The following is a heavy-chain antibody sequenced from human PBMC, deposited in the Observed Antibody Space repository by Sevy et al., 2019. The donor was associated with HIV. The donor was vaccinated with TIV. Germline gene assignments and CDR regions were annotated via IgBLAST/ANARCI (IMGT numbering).Heavy chain of an antibody. J-gene: IGHJ3*02. Sequence: GGSLRLSCAASGFTFSSYGMHWVRQAPGKGLEWVAVISYDGSNKYYADSVKGRFTISRDNSKNTLYLQMNSLRAEDTAGYYCASQRGYYYDSSGRPIWGQGTMVTVSS. CDR1: GFTFSSYG. D-gene: IGHD3-22*01. CDR3: ASQRGYYYDSSGRPI. CDR2: ISYDGSNK. V-gene: IGHV3-30*03.